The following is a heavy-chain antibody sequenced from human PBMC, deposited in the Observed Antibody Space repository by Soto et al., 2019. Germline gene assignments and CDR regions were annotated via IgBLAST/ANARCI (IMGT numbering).Heavy chain of an antibody. CDR2: LSASDGKT. V-gene: IGHV3-23*01. Sequence: GRSLRLSGAASGFSYISYAMRWVRQAPGKRLEWVSTLSASDGKTFYANSVKGRFSISRYTSKNMLYLQMNNLRGDDTAVYYCVRWSYLDYWGQGTRVTVSS. CDR1: GFSYISYA. D-gene: IGHD3-3*01. CDR3: VRWSYLDY. J-gene: IGHJ4*02.